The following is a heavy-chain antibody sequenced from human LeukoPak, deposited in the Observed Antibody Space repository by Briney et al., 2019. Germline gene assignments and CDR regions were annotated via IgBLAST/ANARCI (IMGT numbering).Heavy chain of an antibody. CDR1: GFTFSSYS. CDR2: ISSSSSYI. D-gene: IGHD4/OR15-4a*01. J-gene: IGHJ4*02. Sequence: GGSLRLSCAASGFTFSSYSMNWVRQAPGKGLEWVSSISSSSSYIYYADSVKGRFTISRDNSENTLFLQMNSLRAEDTALYYCAKATMDTTYFDSWGQGTLVTVSS. V-gene: IGHV3-21*04. CDR3: AKATMDTTYFDS.